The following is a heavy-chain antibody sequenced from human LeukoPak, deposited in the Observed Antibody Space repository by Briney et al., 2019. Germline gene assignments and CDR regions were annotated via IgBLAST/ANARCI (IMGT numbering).Heavy chain of an antibody. D-gene: IGHD1-26*01. CDR2: FDPEDGET. Sequence: VASVKVSCTVSGYTLTELSMHWVRQAPGKGLEWMGGFDPEDGETIYAQKFQGRVTMTEDTSTDTAYMELSSLRSEDTAVYYCATGEGGSYDYWGQGTLVTVSS. CDR3: ATGEGGSYDY. V-gene: IGHV1-24*01. J-gene: IGHJ4*02. CDR1: GYTLTELS.